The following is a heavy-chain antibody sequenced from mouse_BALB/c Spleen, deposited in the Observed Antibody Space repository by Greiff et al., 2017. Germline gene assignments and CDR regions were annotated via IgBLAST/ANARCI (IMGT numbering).Heavy chain of an antibody. D-gene: IGHD2-14*01. CDR1: GYSITSDYA. CDR3: AKGRYDEMDY. CDR2: ISYSGST. Sequence: EVKLKQSGPGLVKPSQSLSLTCTVTGYSITSDYAWNWIRQFPGNQLEWMGYISYSGSTSYNPSLKSRISITRDTSKNQFFLQLNSVTTEDTATYYCAKGRYDEMDYWGQGTSVTVSS. J-gene: IGHJ4*01. V-gene: IGHV3-2*02.